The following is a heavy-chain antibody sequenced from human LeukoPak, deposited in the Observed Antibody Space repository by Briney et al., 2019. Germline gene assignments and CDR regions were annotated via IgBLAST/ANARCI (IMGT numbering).Heavy chain of an antibody. CDR2: IIPIFGTA. V-gene: IGHV1-69*05. D-gene: IGHD3-22*01. J-gene: IGHJ4*02. CDR1: GGTFSSYA. Sequence: SVKVSFKASGGTFSSYAISWVRQAPGQGLEWMGGIIPIFGTANYAQKFQGRVTITTDESTSTAYMELSSLRSEDTAVYYCASSGDSSGYYYDYFDYWGQGTLVTVSS. CDR3: ASSGDSSGYYYDYFDY.